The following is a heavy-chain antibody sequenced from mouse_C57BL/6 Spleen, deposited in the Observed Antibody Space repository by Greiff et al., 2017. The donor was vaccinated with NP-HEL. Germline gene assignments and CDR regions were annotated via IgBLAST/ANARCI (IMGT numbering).Heavy chain of an antibody. Sequence: VQLQQSGAELARPGASVKLSCKASGYTFTSYGISWVKQRTGQGLEWIGEIYPRSGNTYYNEKCKGKATLTADKSSSTAYMELRSLTSEDSAVYFCARVTTVGPNWYFDVWGTGTTVTVSS. V-gene: IGHV1-81*01. CDR1: GYTFTSYG. D-gene: IGHD1-1*01. CDR2: IYPRSGNT. J-gene: IGHJ1*03. CDR3: ARVTTVGPNWYFDV.